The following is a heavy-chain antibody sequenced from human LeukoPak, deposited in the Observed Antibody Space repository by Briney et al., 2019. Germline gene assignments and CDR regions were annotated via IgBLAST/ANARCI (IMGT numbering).Heavy chain of an antibody. CDR1: GFTFDDYA. Sequence: GGSLRLSCAASGFTFDDYAMHWVRHAPGKGLEWVSGISWNSGSIGYADSVKGRFTISRDNAKNSLYLQMNSLRAEDTALYYCAKDFGYGDYFDYWGQGTLVTVSS. V-gene: IGHV3-9*01. CDR2: ISWNSGSI. D-gene: IGHD4-17*01. J-gene: IGHJ4*02. CDR3: AKDFGYGDYFDY.